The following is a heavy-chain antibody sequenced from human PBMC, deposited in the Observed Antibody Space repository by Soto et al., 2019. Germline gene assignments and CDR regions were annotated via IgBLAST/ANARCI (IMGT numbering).Heavy chain of an antibody. CDR3: ARQEYHLLRYYYYYYYMDV. D-gene: IGHD2-2*01. V-gene: IGHV4-34*01. CDR1: GGSFSGYY. Sequence: SETLSLTCAVYGGSFSGYYWSWIRQPPGKGLEWIGEINHSGSTNYNPSLKSRVTISVDTSKNQFSLKLSSVTAADTAVYYCARQEYHLLRYYYYYYYMDVWGKGTTVTVSS. CDR2: INHSGST. J-gene: IGHJ6*03.